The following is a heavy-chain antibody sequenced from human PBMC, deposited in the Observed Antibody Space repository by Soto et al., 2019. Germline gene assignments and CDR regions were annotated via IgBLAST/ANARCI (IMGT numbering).Heavy chain of an antibody. J-gene: IGHJ6*02. CDR1: GFTFSSYA. D-gene: IGHD2-21*02. CDR2: ISYDGSNK. V-gene: IGHV3-30-3*01. CDR3: ARDWADIVVVTATHGYYDGMDV. Sequence: QVQLVESGGGVVQPGRSLRLSCAASGFTFSSYAMHWVRQAPGKGLEWVAVISYDGSNKYYADSVKGRFTISRDNSKNTQYLQMNSLRAEDTAVYYCARDWADIVVVTATHGYYDGMDVWGQGTTVTVSS.